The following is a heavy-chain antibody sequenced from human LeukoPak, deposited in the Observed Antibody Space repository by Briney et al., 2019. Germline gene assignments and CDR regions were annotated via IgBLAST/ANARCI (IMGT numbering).Heavy chain of an antibody. Sequence: GGSLRLSCAASGFTFSSYAMHWVRQAPGKGLEWVAVISYDGSNKYYADSVKGRFTISRDNSKNTLYLQMNSLRAEDTAVYYCATLERITFGGVIVDYWGQGTLVTVSS. V-gene: IGHV3-30*07. CDR3: ATLERITFGGVIVDY. D-gene: IGHD3-16*02. CDR2: ISYDGSNK. J-gene: IGHJ4*02. CDR1: GFTFSSYA.